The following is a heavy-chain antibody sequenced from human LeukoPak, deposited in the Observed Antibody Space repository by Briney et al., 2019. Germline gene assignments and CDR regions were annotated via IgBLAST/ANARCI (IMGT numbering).Heavy chain of an antibody. CDR1: GGSISSSSYY. V-gene: IGHV4-39*07. Sequence: PSETLSLTCTVSGGSISSSSYYWGWIRQPPGKGLEWIGRIYYSGSTYYNPSLKSRVTISVDTSKNQFSLTLSSVTAADTTVYYCARSGGGVPAAIVYFDYWGQGTLVTVSS. CDR2: IYYSGST. CDR3: ARSGGGVPAAIVYFDY. J-gene: IGHJ4*02. D-gene: IGHD2-2*02.